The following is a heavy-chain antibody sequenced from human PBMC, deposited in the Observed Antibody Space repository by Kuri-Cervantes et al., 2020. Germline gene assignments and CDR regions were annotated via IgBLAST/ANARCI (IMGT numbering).Heavy chain of an antibody. V-gene: IGHV3-7*01. D-gene: IGHD6-19*01. CDR1: GFTFSDYW. CDR2: IDQDGSVK. Sequence: LSLTCAASGFTFSDYWMNWVRQAPGKGLEWVANIDQDGSVKYYVGSVKGRFAISRDNAKNSVCLQMNSLRAEDTAIYYCARPGLISVADYYFDSWGQGTLVTVSS. J-gene: IGHJ4*02. CDR3: ARPGLISVADYYFDS.